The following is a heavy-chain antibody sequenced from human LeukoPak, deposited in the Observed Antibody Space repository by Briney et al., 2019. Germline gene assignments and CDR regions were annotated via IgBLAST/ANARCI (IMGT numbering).Heavy chain of an antibody. CDR3: ARGPMVRTNLFDY. J-gene: IGHJ4*02. V-gene: IGHV3-30*04. Sequence: GGSLRLSCAASGFTFSSYAMHWVRQAPGKGLEWVAVISYDGSNKNYADSVKGRFTISRDNSKNTLYLQMNSLRAEDTAVYYCARGPMVRTNLFDYWGQGTLVTVSS. CDR2: ISYDGSNK. CDR1: GFTFSSYA. D-gene: IGHD3-10*01.